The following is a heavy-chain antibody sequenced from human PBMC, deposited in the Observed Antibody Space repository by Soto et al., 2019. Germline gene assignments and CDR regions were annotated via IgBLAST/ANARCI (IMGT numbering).Heavy chain of an antibody. J-gene: IGHJ3*02. CDR1: GYSFTSYW. CDR3: ARHEPRRGYNRNAFDI. V-gene: IGHV5-51*01. CDR2: IYPGDSDT. D-gene: IGHD5-18*01. Sequence: GESLKISCKGSGYSFTSYWIGWVRQMPGKGLEWMGIIYPGDSDTRYSPSFQGQVTISADKSISTAYLQWSSLKASDTAMYYCARHEPRRGYNRNAFDIWGQGTMVTVSS.